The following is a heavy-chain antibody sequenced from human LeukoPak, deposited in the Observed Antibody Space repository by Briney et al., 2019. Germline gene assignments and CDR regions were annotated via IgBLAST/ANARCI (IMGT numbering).Heavy chain of an antibody. CDR2: IYYIGST. CDR1: GGSFSSGSYY. V-gene: IGHV4-61*01. D-gene: IGHD3-3*01. Sequence: PSESLSLTCTFSGGSFSSGSYYWTWIRQPPGTGLEWIRYIYYIGSTNYNPSLKSRVTISVETSKDQFSLKLSSVTAADTAVYYCARLSGDLFDYWGQGTLVTVSS. J-gene: IGHJ4*02. CDR3: ARLSGDLFDY.